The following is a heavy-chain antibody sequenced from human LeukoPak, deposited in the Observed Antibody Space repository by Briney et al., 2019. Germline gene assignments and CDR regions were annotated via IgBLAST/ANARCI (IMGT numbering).Heavy chain of an antibody. D-gene: IGHD3-22*01. CDR1: GGSISGYY. CDR3: ARDRSYDTRIVDF. Sequence: TETLSLTCTVSGGSISGYYWSWIRQPAGKGLEWIGRIYTSGNTNYTPSLKSRVTMSVDTSKNQFSLKLSSVTAADTAVYYCARDRSYDTRIVDFWGQGTLVTVSS. J-gene: IGHJ4*02. CDR2: IYTSGNT. V-gene: IGHV4-4*07.